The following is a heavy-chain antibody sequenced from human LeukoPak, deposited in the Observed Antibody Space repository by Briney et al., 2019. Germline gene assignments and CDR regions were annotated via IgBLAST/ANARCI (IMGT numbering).Heavy chain of an antibody. J-gene: IGHJ6*02. CDR3: ARHSDYDSYYYGMDV. D-gene: IGHD3-9*01. Sequence: SETLSLTCTVSGGSISSYYWSWIRQPPGKGLEWIGYIYYSGSTNYNPSLKSRVTISVDTSKNQFSLKLSSVTAADTAVYYCARHSDYDSYYYGMDVWGQGTTVTVSS. V-gene: IGHV4-59*08. CDR2: IYYSGST. CDR1: GGSISSYY.